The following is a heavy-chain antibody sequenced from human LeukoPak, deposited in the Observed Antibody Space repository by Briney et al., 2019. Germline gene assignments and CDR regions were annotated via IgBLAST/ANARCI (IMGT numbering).Heavy chain of an antibody. V-gene: IGHV3-21*04. CDR3: AKTMGAIDHDY. CDR1: GFTFSSYA. J-gene: IGHJ4*02. D-gene: IGHD1-26*01. Sequence: GGSLRLSCAASGFTFSSYAMHWVRQAPGQGLEWVSSISSSSTYIHYADSVKGRFTISRDNFKNTVYLQMNSLRAEDTAVYYCAKTMGAIDHDYWGQGTLVTVSS. CDR2: ISSSSTYI.